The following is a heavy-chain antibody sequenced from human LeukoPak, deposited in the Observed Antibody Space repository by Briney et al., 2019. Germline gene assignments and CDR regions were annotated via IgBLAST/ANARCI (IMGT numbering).Heavy chain of an antibody. D-gene: IGHD5-18*01. CDR1: GYTLTELS. CDR3: ATAGYSYAPYYFDY. V-gene: IGHV1-24*01. J-gene: IGHJ4*02. Sequence: ASVKVSCKASGYTLTELSMHWVRQAPGKGLEWMGGFDPEDGETIYAQKFQGRVTMTEDTSTDTAYMELSSLRSEDTAVYYCATAGYSYAPYYFDYWGQGTLVTVSS. CDR2: FDPEDGET.